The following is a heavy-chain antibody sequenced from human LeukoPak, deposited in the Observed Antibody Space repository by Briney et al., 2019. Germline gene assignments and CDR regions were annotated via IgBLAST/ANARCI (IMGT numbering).Heavy chain of an antibody. D-gene: IGHD5-18*01. Sequence: SETLSLTCAVYGGSFSGYYWSWIRQPPGKGLEWIGEINHSGSTNYNPSLKSRVAISVDTPKNQFFLKLSSVTAADTAVYYCAREVQLWYLAGAFDIWGQGTMVTVSS. J-gene: IGHJ3*02. CDR2: INHSGST. CDR3: AREVQLWYLAGAFDI. CDR1: GGSFSGYY. V-gene: IGHV4-34*01.